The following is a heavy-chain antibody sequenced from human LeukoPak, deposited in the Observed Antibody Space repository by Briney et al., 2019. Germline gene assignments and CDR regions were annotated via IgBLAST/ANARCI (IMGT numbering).Heavy chain of an antibody. D-gene: IGHD4-17*01. J-gene: IGHJ3*02. Sequence: GTSVKVSCKASGFTFTSSAMQWVRQARGQRLEWIGWIVVGSGNTNYAQKFQERVTITRDMSTSTAYMELSSLRSEDTAVYYCAAYHIYGDYEQGDAFDIWGQGTMVTVSS. CDR1: GFTFTSSA. CDR3: AAYHIYGDYEQGDAFDI. V-gene: IGHV1-58*02. CDR2: IVVGSGNT.